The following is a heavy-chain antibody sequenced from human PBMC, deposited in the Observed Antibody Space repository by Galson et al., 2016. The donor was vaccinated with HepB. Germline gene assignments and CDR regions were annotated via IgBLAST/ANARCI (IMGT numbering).Heavy chain of an antibody. D-gene: IGHD1-7*01. CDR1: GDSVSSENAG. V-gene: IGHV6-1*01. CDR3: ARHWDSTWYYFDY. J-gene: IGHJ4*02. Sequence: CAISGDSVSSENAGWNWIRQSPSRGLEWLGKTYYRSKWYSDYAPSVKSRISITADTSKNQFSLQFNSVTPEDTAGYYCARHWDSTWYYFDYWGQGTLGTVSS. CDR2: TYYRSKWYS.